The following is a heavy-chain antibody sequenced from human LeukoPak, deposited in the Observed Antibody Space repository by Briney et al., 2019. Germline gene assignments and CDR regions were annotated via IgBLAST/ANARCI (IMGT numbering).Heavy chain of an antibody. CDR3: ARDPDSPYYFDY. Sequence: ASVKVSCTASGYTFTSYGISWVRQAPGQGLEWMGWISAYNGNTNYAQKLQGRVTMTTDTSTSTAYMELRSLRSDDTAVYYCARDPDSPYYFDYWGQGTLVTVSS. D-gene: IGHD3-22*01. V-gene: IGHV1-18*01. CDR1: GYTFTSYG. J-gene: IGHJ4*02. CDR2: ISAYNGNT.